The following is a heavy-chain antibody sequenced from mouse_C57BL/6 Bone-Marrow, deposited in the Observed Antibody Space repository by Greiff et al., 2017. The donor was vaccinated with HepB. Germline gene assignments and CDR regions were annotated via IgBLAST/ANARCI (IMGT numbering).Heavy chain of an antibody. CDR3: ARDVYSSYEWYFDV. CDR1: GFTFSDFY. Sequence: EVKLVESGGGLVQSGRSLRLSCATSGFTFSDFYMEWVRQAPGKGLEWIAASRNKANDYTTEYSASVKGRFIVSRDTSQSILYLQMNALRAEDTAMYYCARDVYSSYEWYFDVWGTGTTVTVSS. J-gene: IGHJ1*03. V-gene: IGHV7-1*01. CDR2: SRNKANDYTT. D-gene: IGHD2-5*01.